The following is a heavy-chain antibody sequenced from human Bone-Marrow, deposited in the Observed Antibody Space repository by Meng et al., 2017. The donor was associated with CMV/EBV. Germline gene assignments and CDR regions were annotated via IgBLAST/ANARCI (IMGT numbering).Heavy chain of an antibody. CDR3: YYDSSGYSAF. CDR1: GFSLSTSGVG. V-gene: IGHV2-5*02. CDR2: IYWDDDK. D-gene: IGHD3-22*01. J-gene: IGHJ4*02. Sequence: QITLKESGPTLVKPTQTLTLTCTFSGFSLSTSGVGVGWIRQPPGKALEWLALIYWDDDKRYSPSLKSRLTITKDTSKNQVVLTMTNMDPVDTATIPGYYDSSGYSAFWGQGTLVTGSS.